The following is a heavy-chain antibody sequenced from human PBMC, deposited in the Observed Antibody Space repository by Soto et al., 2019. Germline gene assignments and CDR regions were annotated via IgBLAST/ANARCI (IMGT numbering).Heavy chain of an antibody. V-gene: IGHV3-30*18. Sequence: VQLVESGGGVVQPGRSLRLSCAAAGFTFSDYAMHWVRQAPGKGLEWVAVVSHDGRNTHYADSVKGRFTISRDSSKNTVSLEMTSLRAEDTAVYYWAKGGRQWLVTSDFNYWGQGALVTVSS. CDR1: GFTFSDYA. J-gene: IGHJ4*02. CDR3: AKGGRQWLVTSDFNY. D-gene: IGHD6-19*01. CDR2: VSHDGRNT.